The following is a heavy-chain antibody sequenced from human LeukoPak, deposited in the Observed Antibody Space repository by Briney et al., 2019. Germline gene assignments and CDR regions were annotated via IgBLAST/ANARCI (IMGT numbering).Heavy chain of an antibody. CDR1: GFTFSSYW. CDR3: ARVLGGSQPGNYFDY. CDR2: INSDGTST. D-gene: IGHD1-26*01. V-gene: IGHV3-74*01. J-gene: IGHJ4*02. Sequence: GGSLRLSCAASGFTFSSYWMHWVRQAPGKGLVWVSRINSDGTSTSYADSVKGRFTISRDNAKNTLYLQMNSLRAEDTAVYYCARVLGGSQPGNYFDYWGQGTLVTVSS.